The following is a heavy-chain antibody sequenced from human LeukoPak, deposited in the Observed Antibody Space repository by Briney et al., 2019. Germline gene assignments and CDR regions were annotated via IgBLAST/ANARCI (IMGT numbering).Heavy chain of an antibody. J-gene: IGHJ5*02. Sequence: PSETLSLTCAVSGYSISSGYHWSWIRQPPGKGLEWIAYIYYTGTISYNPSLKSRVTMSVDMSKNHISLRLGSVTAADTARYYCARADNTGWSSLDHWGQGTPVIVSS. V-gene: IGHV4-28*05. CDR1: GYSISSGYH. D-gene: IGHD6-19*01. CDR3: ARADNTGWSSLDH. CDR2: IYYTGTI.